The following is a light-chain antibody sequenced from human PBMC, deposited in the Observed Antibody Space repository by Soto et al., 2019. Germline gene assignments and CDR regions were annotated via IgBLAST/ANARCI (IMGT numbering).Light chain of an antibody. V-gene: IGKV1-39*01. Sequence: DIQMTQSPSSLSASLGDRVTITCRASQSISSYLIWYQQKPGKDPKLLIYAASSLQSGVPSRFSGSGSGTDFTLTISSLQPEDFATYYCQQSDSTPRTFGQGTKVEIK. J-gene: IGKJ1*01. CDR1: QSISSY. CDR2: AAS. CDR3: QQSDSTPRT.